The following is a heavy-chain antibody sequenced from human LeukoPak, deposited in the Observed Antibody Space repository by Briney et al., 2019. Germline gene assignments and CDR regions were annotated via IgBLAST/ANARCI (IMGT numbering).Heavy chain of an antibody. CDR1: GGSISSSSYY. V-gene: IGHV4-39*01. CDR3: ARLVSYPKYYYDSSGDNGFDI. D-gene: IGHD3-22*01. CDR2: IYYSRSS. J-gene: IGHJ3*02. Sequence: SETLSLTCTVSGGSISSSSYYWGWIRQPPGKGLEWIGSIYYSRSSYYNPSLKSRATISVDTSKNQFSLKLSSVTAADTAVYYCARLVSYPKYYYDSSGDNGFDIWGQGTMVTVS.